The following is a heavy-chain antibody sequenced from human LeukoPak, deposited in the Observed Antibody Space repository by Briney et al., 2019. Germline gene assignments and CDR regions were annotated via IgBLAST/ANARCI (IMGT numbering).Heavy chain of an antibody. CDR2: ISRGGSTI. CDR3: AELGITMIGGV. J-gene: IGHJ6*04. Sequence: PGGSLRLSCAASGFSFSDYYMSWIRQAPGKGLEWVSDISRGGSTIYYADSVKGRFAISRDNAQNSLYLQMNSLRAEDTAVYYCAELGITMIGGVWGKGTTVTISS. D-gene: IGHD3-10*02. V-gene: IGHV3-11*04. CDR1: GFSFSDYY.